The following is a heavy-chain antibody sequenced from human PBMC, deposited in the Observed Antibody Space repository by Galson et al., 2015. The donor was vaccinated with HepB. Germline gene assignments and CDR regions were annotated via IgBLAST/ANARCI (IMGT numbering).Heavy chain of an antibody. Sequence: SVKVSCKASGYSFSSYGISWVRQAPGQGLEWMGWISAYDGNTNYAQKLQGRVTMTTDISTSTAYMELRSLRSDDTAVYYCARDPGPNYDFWSDYFDYWGRGTLVTVSS. V-gene: IGHV1-18*04. CDR3: ARDPGPNYDFWSDYFDY. J-gene: IGHJ4*02. CDR1: GYSFSSYG. D-gene: IGHD3-3*01. CDR2: ISAYDGNT.